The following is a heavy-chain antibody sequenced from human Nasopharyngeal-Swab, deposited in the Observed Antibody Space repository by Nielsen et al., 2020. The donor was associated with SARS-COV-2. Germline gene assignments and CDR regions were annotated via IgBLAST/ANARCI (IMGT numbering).Heavy chain of an antibody. CDR1: GFTFDDYA. Sequence: GGSLRLSCAASGFTFDDYAMHWVRQVPGKGLDWVAGISWNSGADVYADSVEGRFTISRDNAKKSLVLEMNNLRIEDTALYYCVRDSNYYSMDVWGQGTTVTVSS. V-gene: IGHV3-9*01. CDR2: ISWNSGAD. J-gene: IGHJ6*02. D-gene: IGHD3-22*01. CDR3: VRDSNYYSMDV.